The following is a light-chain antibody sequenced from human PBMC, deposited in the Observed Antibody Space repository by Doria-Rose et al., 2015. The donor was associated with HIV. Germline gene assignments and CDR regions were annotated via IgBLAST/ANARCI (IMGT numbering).Light chain of an antibody. CDR1: QSFSSTY. CDR2: DGS. V-gene: IGKV3-20*01. CDR3: HQYGTSWT. Sequence: TQSPGTLSLSPGDRATLSCRASQSFSSTYLAWYQQKPGQAPSLLIYDGSTRATSIPDGFSASGSGTDFTLTINRLEPEDFALYYCHQYGTSWTFGQGTKVEI. J-gene: IGKJ1*01.